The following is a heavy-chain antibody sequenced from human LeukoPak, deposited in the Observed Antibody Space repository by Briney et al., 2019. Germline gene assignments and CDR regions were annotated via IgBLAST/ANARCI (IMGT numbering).Heavy chain of an antibody. V-gene: IGHV3-23*01. CDR2: IPTSCDST. CDR3: AKPRGQGELLGFDS. CDR1: GFTFWSYA. J-gene: IGHJ4*02. D-gene: IGHD1-26*01. Sequence: GGSLRLSCAASGFTFWSYAMSGVRQAPGKGREGLSPIPTSCDSTYYPDSVKRRFTRVNSNNTLYLQMTGLRAEDTAVYYCAKPRGQGELLGFDSWGQGTLVTVSS.